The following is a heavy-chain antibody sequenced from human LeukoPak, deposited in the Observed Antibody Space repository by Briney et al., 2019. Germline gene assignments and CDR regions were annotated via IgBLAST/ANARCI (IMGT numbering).Heavy chain of an antibody. V-gene: IGHV4-4*09. Sequence: SATLSLTCTVSGASITSHYWDWIRQPPGKGLEWIGYIYSSGNTNYNPSLKSRVTMSVDTSKNQFSLELSSVTAADTAVYYCARHAAWYFDNWGQGTLVTVSS. CDR3: ARHAAWYFDN. J-gene: IGHJ4*02. CDR2: IYSSGNT. D-gene: IGHD6-25*01. CDR1: GASITSHY.